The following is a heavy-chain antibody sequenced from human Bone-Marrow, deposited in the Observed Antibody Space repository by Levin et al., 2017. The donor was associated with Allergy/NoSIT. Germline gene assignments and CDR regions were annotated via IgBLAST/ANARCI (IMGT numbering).Heavy chain of an antibody. CDR1: GFTFSTSW. J-gene: IGHJ5*02. V-gene: IGHV3-74*01. Sequence: GGSLRLSCAASGFTFSTSWMHWVRQAPGKGLVWVSRIISDGSSTNYADSVKGRFTISRDNAKSTLYLQMNSLRVEDTAVYYCARDVGGIGPWGQGTLVTVSS. D-gene: IGHD1-26*01. CDR3: ARDVGGIGP. CDR2: IISDGSST.